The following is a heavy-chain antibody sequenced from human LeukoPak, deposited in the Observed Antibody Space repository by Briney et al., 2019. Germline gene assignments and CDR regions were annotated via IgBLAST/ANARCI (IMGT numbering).Heavy chain of an antibody. J-gene: IGHJ4*02. CDR3: ANDGGWLHSDYYLDY. CDR2: ISHDGSNR. D-gene: IGHD5-24*01. V-gene: IGHV3-30*18. Sequence: GGSLRLSCAASGFTLSNYGMHWVRQAPGKGLEWVAFISHDGSNRYYADSVKGRITISRDNSENTLYLQMNSLRAEDTAVYYCANDGGWLHSDYYLDYWGQGTLVTVSS. CDR1: GFTLSNYG.